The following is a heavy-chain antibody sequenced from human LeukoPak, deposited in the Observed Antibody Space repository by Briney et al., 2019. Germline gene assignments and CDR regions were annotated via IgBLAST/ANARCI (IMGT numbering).Heavy chain of an antibody. D-gene: IGHD2-2*01. CDR2: MNPNRGDT. V-gene: IGHV1-8*01. J-gene: IGHJ3*02. Sequence: ASVKVSCKASGYTFTSYDIHWVRQATGQGLEWMGRMNPNRGDTDYAQKFQGRVAMTTDTSTSTAYMELRSLRSDDTAVYYCARHCSSTSCFRYSGYDFAFDIWGQGTMVTVSS. CDR1: GYTFTSYD. CDR3: ARHCSSTSCFRYSGYDFAFDI.